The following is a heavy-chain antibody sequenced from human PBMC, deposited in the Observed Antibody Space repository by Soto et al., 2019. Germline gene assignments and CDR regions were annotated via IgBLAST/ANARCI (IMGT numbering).Heavy chain of an antibody. CDR3: ARSLSYPGFRHYYYGMDV. Sequence: PGGSLRLSCAASGFTFSDYYMSWIRQAPGKGLEWVSYISSSSSYTNYADSVKGRFTISRDNAKNSLYLQMNSLRAEDTAVHYCARSLSYPGFRHYYYGMDVWGQGTTVTVSS. CDR1: GFTFSDYY. J-gene: IGHJ6*02. CDR2: ISSSSSYT. D-gene: IGHD2-21*01. V-gene: IGHV3-11*06.